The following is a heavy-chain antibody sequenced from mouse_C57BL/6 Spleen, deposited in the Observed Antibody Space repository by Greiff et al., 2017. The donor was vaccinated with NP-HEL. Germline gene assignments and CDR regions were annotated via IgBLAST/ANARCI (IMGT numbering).Heavy chain of an antibody. D-gene: IGHD2-4*01. V-gene: IGHV14-4*01. CDR1: GFNIKDDY. CDR3: TTVPYDYDGAWFAY. CDR2: IDPENGDT. J-gene: IGHJ3*01. Sequence: VQLQQSGAELVRPGASVKLSCTASGFNIKDDYMHWVQQRPEQGLEWIGWIDPENGDTEYASKFQGKATITADTSSNTAYLQLSSLTSEDTAVYYCTTVPYDYDGAWFAYWGQGTLVTVSA.